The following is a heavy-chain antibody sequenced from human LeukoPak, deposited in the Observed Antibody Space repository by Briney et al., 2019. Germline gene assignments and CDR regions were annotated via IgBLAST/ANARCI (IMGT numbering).Heavy chain of an antibody. CDR2: INSVGSST. D-gene: IGHD6-19*01. V-gene: IGHV3-74*01. Sequence: GGSLRLSCAASGFTFSSFWRHWFRQAPGKGLVWVSRINSVGSSTSYADSVKGRFTISRDNAKNTLYLQMNSLRAVDTAVYYCARERTSGWDAFDFWGQGTLVTVSS. J-gene: IGHJ4*02. CDR3: ARERTSGWDAFDF. CDR1: GFTFSSFW.